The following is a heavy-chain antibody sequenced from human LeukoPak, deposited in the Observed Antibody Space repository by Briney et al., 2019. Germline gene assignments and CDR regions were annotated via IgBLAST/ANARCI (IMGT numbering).Heavy chain of an antibody. V-gene: IGHV4-59*08. CDR3: ARSDWMRWFDP. CDR1: GGYINNYY. J-gene: IGHJ5*02. Sequence: SETLSLTCTVSGGYINNYYWSWIRQPPGKGLEWIGYIYYSGSTTYNPSLKSRVTISVDTSKNQFSLKLSSVTAADMAVYYCARSDWMRWFDPWGQGTLVTVSS. D-gene: IGHD1-1*01. CDR2: IYYSGST.